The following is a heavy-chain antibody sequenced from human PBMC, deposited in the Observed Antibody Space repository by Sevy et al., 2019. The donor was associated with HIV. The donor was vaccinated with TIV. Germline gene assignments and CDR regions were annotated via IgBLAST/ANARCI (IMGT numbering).Heavy chain of an antibody. CDR1: GFIFSSYG. D-gene: IGHD3-22*01. J-gene: IGHJ4*02. CDR3: AKVDSSGYYSVSGFDY. CDR2: ISFDGSHE. Sequence: GGSLRLSCVASGFIFSSYGMHWVRQAPGKGLEWVAVISFDGSHEFYADSVKGRFTISRDDSKNTLYLQMNSLNSEDTAVYYCAKVDSSGYYSVSGFDYWGQGTLVTVSS. V-gene: IGHV3-30*18.